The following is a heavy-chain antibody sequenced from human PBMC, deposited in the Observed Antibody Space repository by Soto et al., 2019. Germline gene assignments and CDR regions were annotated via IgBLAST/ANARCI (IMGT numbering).Heavy chain of an antibody. CDR1: GFSFGNFA. J-gene: IGHJ4*02. V-gene: IGHV3-23*01. CDR2: IADDGDST. CDR3: AKSYSSNWYDYFNY. Sequence: EVQLLESGGGLVQPGGSLRLSCAASGFSFGNFAMSWVRQAPGKGLEWVSAIADDGDSTLYADSVKGRFTISRDTSKNTLYLQMNSLRAEDTALYYCAKSYSSNWYDYFNYWGQGTLVTVSS. D-gene: IGHD6-13*01.